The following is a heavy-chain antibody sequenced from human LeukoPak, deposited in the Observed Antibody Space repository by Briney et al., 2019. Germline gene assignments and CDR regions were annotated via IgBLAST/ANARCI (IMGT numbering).Heavy chain of an antibody. Sequence: PGGSLRHSCAASGFTFSDYAMSWVRQAPGKGLEWVSSISISGGGTYYAESVKGRFTISRDNSKNTLYLQMNSLRAEDTAVYYCAKGGPVSGNYYFFDYWGQGTLVTVSS. D-gene: IGHD1-26*01. CDR2: ISISGGGT. CDR3: AKGGPVSGNYYFFDY. J-gene: IGHJ4*02. V-gene: IGHV3-23*01. CDR1: GFTFSDYA.